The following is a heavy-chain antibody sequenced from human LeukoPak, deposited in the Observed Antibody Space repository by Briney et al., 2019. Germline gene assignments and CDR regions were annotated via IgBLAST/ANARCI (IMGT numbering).Heavy chain of an antibody. CDR2: IYSGGSA. J-gene: IGHJ4*02. V-gene: IGHV3-66*01. D-gene: IGHD1-26*01. Sequence: GGSLRLSCAASGFTVSSNYMSWVRQAPGKGLEWVSVIYSGGSAYYADSVKGRFTISRDNSKNTLYLQMNSLRAEDTAVYYCARDSGSSSGGFAYYFDYWGQGTLVTVSS. CDR3: ARDSGSSSGGFAYYFDY. CDR1: GFTVSSNY.